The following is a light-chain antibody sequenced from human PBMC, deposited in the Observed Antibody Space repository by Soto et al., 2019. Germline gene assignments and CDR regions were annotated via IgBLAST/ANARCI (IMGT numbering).Light chain of an antibody. CDR1: STDVGGHKY. V-gene: IGLV2-14*01. CDR2: DVN. Sequence: QSALTQPASVSGSPGQSITISCTGTSTDVGGHKYVTWYQQYPGKAPKLMMYDVNRRPSGVSNRFSGSKSGNTASLTISGLQAEDEADYYCSSYSSSSAFYVFGTGTKLTVL. CDR3: SSYSSSSAFYV. J-gene: IGLJ1*01.